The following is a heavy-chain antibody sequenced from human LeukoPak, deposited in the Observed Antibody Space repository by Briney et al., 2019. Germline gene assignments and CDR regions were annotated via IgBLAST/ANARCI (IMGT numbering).Heavy chain of an antibody. V-gene: IGHV1-46*01. Sequence: ASVKVSCKASGYTFTTYYIHWVRQAPGQGLEWMGIINLRGGSTTYAQKFQGRVTMTRDTSTSTVYMELSSLRSEDTAVYYCARGEDRRIDYWGQGTLVTVSS. CDR1: GYTFTTYY. CDR2: INLRGGST. CDR3: ARGEDRRIDY. J-gene: IGHJ4*02.